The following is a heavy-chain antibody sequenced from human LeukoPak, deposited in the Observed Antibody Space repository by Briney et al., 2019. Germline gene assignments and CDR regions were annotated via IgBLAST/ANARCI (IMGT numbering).Heavy chain of an antibody. V-gene: IGHV4-31*01. J-gene: IGHJ3*02. CDR3: AREVAYCGGDCYSDAFDI. CDR1: GGSISSGGYY. Sequence: SQTLSLTCTVSGGSISSGGYYWSWIRQHPGKGLEWIGYIYYSGSTYYNPSLKSLVTISVETSKNQFSLKLSSVTAADTAVYYCAREVAYCGGDCYSDAFDIWGQGTMVTVSS. CDR2: IYYSGST. D-gene: IGHD2-21*02.